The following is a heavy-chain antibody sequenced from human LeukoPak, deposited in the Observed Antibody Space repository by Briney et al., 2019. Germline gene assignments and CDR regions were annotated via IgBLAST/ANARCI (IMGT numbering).Heavy chain of an antibody. J-gene: IGHJ3*02. CDR2: ISAYNGNT. Sequence: GASVKVSCKASVYTFTSYGISWVRQAPGQGPEGIGWISAYNGNTNYAQKLQGRVTMTTDTSTTTAYMELRSLRSDDTAVYYCARNSPLWMIVVVTDDDFDMWGQGTMVTVSS. V-gene: IGHV1-18*01. CDR3: ARNSPLWMIVVVTDDDFDM. CDR1: VYTFTSYG. D-gene: IGHD3-22*01.